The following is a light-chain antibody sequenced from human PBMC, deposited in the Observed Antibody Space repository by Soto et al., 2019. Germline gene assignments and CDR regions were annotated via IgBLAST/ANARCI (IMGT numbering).Light chain of an antibody. CDR1: QSVNSIY. CDR2: ATS. Sequence: EIVLTQSPATLSVSPGERATLSCRASQSVNSIYLAWYQQRPGQTPRLLIYATSSRASGIPERFSGSGSGTDFTLTISRLQPEDFAVYYCLQYGNSPLTFGEGTKVDI. CDR3: LQYGNSPLT. J-gene: IGKJ4*01. V-gene: IGKV3-20*01.